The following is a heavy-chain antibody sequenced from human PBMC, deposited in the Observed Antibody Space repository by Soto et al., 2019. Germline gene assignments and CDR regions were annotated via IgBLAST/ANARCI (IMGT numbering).Heavy chain of an antibody. CDR3: ASEIDATTATSLDY. J-gene: IGHJ4*02. V-gene: IGHV1-3*01. CDR2: INADNGNT. CDR1: GYTFSGSV. Sequence: QVQLVQSGAEVKKPGASVKVSCKASGYTFSGSVMHWVRQATGQGLEWMGWINADNGNTKYSQKFQGRVTMTWDTSASTAYMELSSLRSEDTAIYYCASEIDATTATSLDYWGQGPLVTVSS. D-gene: IGHD4-17*01.